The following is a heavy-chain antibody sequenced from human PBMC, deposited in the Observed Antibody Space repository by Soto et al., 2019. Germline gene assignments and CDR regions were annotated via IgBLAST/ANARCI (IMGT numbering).Heavy chain of an antibody. Sequence: SETLSLTCAVYGGAFIGYYWNLIRQPPGKGLEWIGEIDHSGYTNYNPSLKSRVTISVDTSKNQFSLRLTSVTAADTAVYYCARVRDWFDPWGQGTLVTVSS. CDR2: IDHSGYT. V-gene: IGHV4-34*01. D-gene: IGHD3-3*01. J-gene: IGHJ5*02. CDR1: GGAFIGYY. CDR3: ARVRDWFDP.